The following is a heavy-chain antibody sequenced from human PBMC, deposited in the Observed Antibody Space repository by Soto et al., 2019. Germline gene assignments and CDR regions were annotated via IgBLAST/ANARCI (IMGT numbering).Heavy chain of an antibody. J-gene: IGHJ4*02. CDR3: ARDQKWLVRAPALRTLDY. D-gene: IGHD6-19*01. V-gene: IGHV3-30-3*01. CDR1: GFTFSSYA. Sequence: PGGSLRLSCAASGFTFSSYAMHWVRQAPGKGLEWVAVISYDGSNKYYADSVKGRFTISRDNSKNTLYLQMNSLRAEDTAVYYCARDQKWLVRAPALRTLDYWGQGTLVTVSS. CDR2: ISYDGSNK.